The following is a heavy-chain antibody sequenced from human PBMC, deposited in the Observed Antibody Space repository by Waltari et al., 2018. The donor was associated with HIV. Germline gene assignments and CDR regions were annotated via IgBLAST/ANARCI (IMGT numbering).Heavy chain of an antibody. CDR2: INSNSGTI. CDR3: ARDDLNVRRAFDI. V-gene: IGHV3-48*03. CDR1: GSPSFPYS. J-gene: IGHJ3*02. D-gene: IGHD3-10*01. Sequence: VVILESGGALVRPGGPVILASGAYGSPSFPYSFNWVCQAPGKGLEWISYINSNSGTIHYADSVKGRFTISRDNAKSSLYLQMRNLTGEDTAVYYCARDDLNVRRAFDIWGQGTMVTVSS.